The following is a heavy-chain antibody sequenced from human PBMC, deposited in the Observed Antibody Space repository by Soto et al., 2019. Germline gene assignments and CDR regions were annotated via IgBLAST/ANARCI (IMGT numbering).Heavy chain of an antibody. CDR1: GFTVSSKY. CDR3: ARDDFLCDGGRCYGGPLDV. Sequence: EVHLVESGGGLVQPGGSLRLSCAASGFTVSSKYMSWVRQAPGKGLEWVSLIQSGGPTYYADSVKGRFTISRDTSENTLNLQMDGLRAEDTAVSYCARDDFLCDGGRCYGGPLDVWGKGTTVTVSS. J-gene: IGHJ6*04. CDR2: IQSGGPT. D-gene: IGHD2-15*01. V-gene: IGHV3-66*01.